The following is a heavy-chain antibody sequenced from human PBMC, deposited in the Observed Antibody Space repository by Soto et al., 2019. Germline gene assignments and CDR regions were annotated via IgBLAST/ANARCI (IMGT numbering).Heavy chain of an antibody. J-gene: IGHJ4*02. D-gene: IGHD3-9*01. CDR2: IYHSGST. Sequence: SETLSLTCAVSSGSISSSNWWSWVRQPPGKGLEWIGEIYHSGSTNYNPSLKSRVTISVDKSKNQFSLKLSSVTAADTAVYYCARASGRDYDILTGYYLGRRRGIDYWGQRTLVTVSS. V-gene: IGHV4-4*02. CDR3: ARASGRDYDILTGYYLGRRRGIDY. CDR1: SGSISSSNW.